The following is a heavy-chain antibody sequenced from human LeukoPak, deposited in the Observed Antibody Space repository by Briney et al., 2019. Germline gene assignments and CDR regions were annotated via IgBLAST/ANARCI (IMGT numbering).Heavy chain of an antibody. V-gene: IGHV3-33*01. CDR3: ATDQGIY. Sequence: MHXXXXAXXKGLEWVAVIWYDGSDKYYADSVKGRFTISRDNSKNTLYLQMNSLRAEDTAVYYCATDQGIYWGQGILVSVSS. CDR2: IWYDGSDK. J-gene: IGHJ4*02.